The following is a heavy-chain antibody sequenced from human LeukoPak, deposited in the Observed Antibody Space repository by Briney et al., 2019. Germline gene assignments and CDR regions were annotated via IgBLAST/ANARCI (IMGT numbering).Heavy chain of an antibody. V-gene: IGHV3-48*04. CDR3: VRDSRHVPAY. J-gene: IGHJ4*02. CDR2: ISSSSTTI. CDR1: GFTLSYYS. Sequence: PGGSLRLSCVASGFTLSYYSMNWVRQAQGKGLDWVSYISSSSTTIYYADSVKGRFTMSRDNAKNSLYLQMNSLRAGDSAVYYCVRDSRHVPAYWGQGILVTVSS.